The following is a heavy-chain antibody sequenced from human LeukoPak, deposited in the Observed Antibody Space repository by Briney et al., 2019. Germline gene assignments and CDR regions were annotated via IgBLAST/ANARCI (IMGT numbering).Heavy chain of an antibody. CDR1: GFTFTDHW. Sequence: GGSLRLSCAASGFTFTDHWMSWVRQAPGKGLEWVANINEGGSEKYYVDSVKGRFTISRDNAKKSLYLQINSLRAEDTAVYYCARGGTGVFRDYWGQGTLVTVAS. CDR3: ARGGTGVFRDY. J-gene: IGHJ4*02. D-gene: IGHD3/OR15-3a*01. V-gene: IGHV3-7*01. CDR2: INEGGSEK.